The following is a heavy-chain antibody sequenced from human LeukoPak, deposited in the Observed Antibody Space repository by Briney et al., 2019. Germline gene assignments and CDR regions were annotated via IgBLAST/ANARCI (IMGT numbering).Heavy chain of an antibody. Sequence: GGSLRLSCAASGFIFSSDSMIWVRQAPGKGLEWVSSISSTGAYIYYADSLKGRFTISRDNAKNSLYLQMNSLRADDTAVYYCARGLAAAGTRGPYWGQGTLVTVSS. CDR3: ARGLAAAGTRGPY. CDR1: GFIFSSDS. D-gene: IGHD6-13*01. CDR2: ISSTGAYI. V-gene: IGHV3-21*01. J-gene: IGHJ4*02.